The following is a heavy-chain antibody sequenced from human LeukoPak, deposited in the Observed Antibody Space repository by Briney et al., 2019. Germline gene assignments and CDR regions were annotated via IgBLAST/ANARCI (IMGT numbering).Heavy chain of an antibody. D-gene: IGHD1-26*01. CDR1: GGSISSIDYF. V-gene: IGHV4-39*07. CDR2: IYFGGST. CDR3: ARAGGSFNRKFDP. Sequence: SETLSLTCTVSGGSISSIDYFWGWIRQPPGKGLEWIGSIYFGGSTYYNPSLKSRLTISVDMSKNQFFLKLSSVTAADTAVYYCARAGGSFNRKFDPWGQGTLVTVSS. J-gene: IGHJ5*02.